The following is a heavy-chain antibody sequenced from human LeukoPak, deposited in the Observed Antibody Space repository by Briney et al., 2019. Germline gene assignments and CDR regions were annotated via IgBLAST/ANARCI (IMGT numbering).Heavy chain of an antibody. CDR1: GFTFSSYW. CDR2: IKQDGSEK. D-gene: IGHD3-3*01. CDR3: ARDGQKGTYYDFWSGYFRYMDV. Sequence: SGGSLRLSCAASGFTFSSYWMSWVRQAPGKGLEWVANIKQDGSEKYYVDSVKGRFTISRDNAKNPLYLQMNSLRAEDTSVYYCARDGQKGTYYDFWSGYFRYMDVWGKGTTVTVSS. J-gene: IGHJ6*03. V-gene: IGHV3-7*01.